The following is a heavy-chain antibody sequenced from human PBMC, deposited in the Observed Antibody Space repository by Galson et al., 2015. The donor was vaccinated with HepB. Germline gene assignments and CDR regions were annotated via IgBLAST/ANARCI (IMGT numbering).Heavy chain of an antibody. CDR2: IYWNDDK. Sequence: PALVKPTQTLTLTCTFSGFSLRTTGVGVGWIRQPPGKALEWPALIYWNDDKRYSPSLKSRLTITKDTSKNQVVLTMTNVDPVDTATYYCAHTYSSSWYMGYFQHWGQGTLVTVSS. D-gene: IGHD6-13*01. CDR1: GFSLRTTGVG. CDR3: AHTYSSSWYMGYFQH. J-gene: IGHJ1*01. V-gene: IGHV2-5*01.